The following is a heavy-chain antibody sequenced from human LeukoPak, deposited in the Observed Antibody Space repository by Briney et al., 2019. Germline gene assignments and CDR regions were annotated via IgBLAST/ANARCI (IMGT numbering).Heavy chain of an antibody. J-gene: IGHJ4*02. V-gene: IGHV4-59*08. Sequence: PSETLSLTCPVSGGSISSYYWSWIRQPPGKGLEWIGYIYYSGSTNYNPSLKSRVTISVDTSKNQFSLKLSSVTAADTAVYYCARHKSHCSGGSCYSAHFDYWGQGTLVTVSS. CDR2: IYYSGST. D-gene: IGHD2-15*01. CDR1: GGSISSYY. CDR3: ARHKSHCSGGSCYSAHFDY.